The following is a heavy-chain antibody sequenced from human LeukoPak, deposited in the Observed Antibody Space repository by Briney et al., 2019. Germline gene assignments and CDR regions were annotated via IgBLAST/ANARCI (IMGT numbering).Heavy chain of an antibody. D-gene: IGHD2-2*02. CDR2: IYYSGST. CDR3: ARGGRIVVVPAAIGFDP. J-gene: IGHJ5*02. V-gene: IGHV4-31*03. Sequence: SQTLSLTCTVSGGSISSGGYYWSWIRQHPGKGLEWIGYIYYSGSTYYNPSLKSRVTISVDTSKNQFSLKLSSVTAADTAVYYCARGGRIVVVPAAIGFDPWGQGTLVTVSS. CDR1: GGSISSGGYY.